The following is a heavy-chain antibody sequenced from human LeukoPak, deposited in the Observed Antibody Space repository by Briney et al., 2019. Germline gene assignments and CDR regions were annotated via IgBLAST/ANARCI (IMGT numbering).Heavy chain of an antibody. V-gene: IGHV1-69*05. CDR1: GGTFSSYA. CDR3: APDYDFWSGDVGY. Sequence: SVKVSCKATGGTFSSYAISWVRQAPGQGLEWMGRIIPIFGTANYAQKFQGRVTITTDESTSTAYMELSSLRSEDTAVYYCAPDYDFWSGDVGYWGQGTLVTVSS. J-gene: IGHJ4*02. D-gene: IGHD3-3*01. CDR2: IIPIFGTA.